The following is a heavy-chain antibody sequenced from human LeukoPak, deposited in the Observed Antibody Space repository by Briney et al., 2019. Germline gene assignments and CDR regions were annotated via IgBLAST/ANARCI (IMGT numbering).Heavy chain of an antibody. J-gene: IGHJ4*02. Sequence: ASVKVSCKASGYTFTSYGISWVRQAPGQGLEWMGWISAYNGNTNYAQKLQGRVTMTTDTSTSTAYMELRSLRSDDTAVYYCARDLLTLYYYDSSGYLGSDYWGQGTLVTVSS. CDR3: ARDLLTLYYYDSSGYLGSDY. V-gene: IGHV1-18*01. D-gene: IGHD3-22*01. CDR2: ISAYNGNT. CDR1: GYTFTSYG.